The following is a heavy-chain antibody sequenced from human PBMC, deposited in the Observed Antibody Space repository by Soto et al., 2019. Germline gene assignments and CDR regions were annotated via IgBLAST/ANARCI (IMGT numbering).Heavy chain of an antibody. Sequence: QVQLVQSGAEVKKPGSSVKVSCKASGGTFSSYAISWVRQAPGQGLEWMGVIIPIFGTANYAQKFKGRVTITADESKSTDYMELNSLRSEDAAVYYCSRGSTMVRGHCWFDPWGQGTLVTVSS. CDR1: GGTFSSYA. V-gene: IGHV1-69*01. CDR3: SRGSTMVRGHCWFDP. J-gene: IGHJ5*02. CDR2: IIPIFGTA. D-gene: IGHD3-10*01.